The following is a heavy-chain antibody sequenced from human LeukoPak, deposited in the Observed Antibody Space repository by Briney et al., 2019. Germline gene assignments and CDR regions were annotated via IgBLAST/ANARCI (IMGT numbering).Heavy chain of an antibody. CDR3: VKDRWIDY. V-gene: IGHV3-64D*06. J-gene: IGHJ4*02. D-gene: IGHD5-24*01. CDR1: GFAFSSYA. CDR2: ISSNGDST. Sequence: GGSLRLSCSVSGFAFSSYAMHWVRQAPGKGLQYVSSISSNGDSTYYAASVKGRFTISRDNSKSTLYLQMSSLRAEDTAVYYCVKDRWIDYWGQGALVTVSS.